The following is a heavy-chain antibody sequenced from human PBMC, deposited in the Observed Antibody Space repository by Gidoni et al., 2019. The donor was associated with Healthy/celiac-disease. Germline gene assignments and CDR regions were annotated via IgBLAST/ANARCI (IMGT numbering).Heavy chain of an antibody. Sequence: EVQLVESGGGLVKPGGSLRLSCAASGFTVSSYSMNWVRQAPGKGLEWVSSISSSSSYIYYADSVKGRFTISRDNAKNSLYLQMNSLRAEDTAVYYCARLLAASYYYYYMDVWGKGTTVTVSS. V-gene: IGHV3-21*01. CDR2: ISSSSSYI. CDR3: ARLLAASYYYYYMDV. D-gene: IGHD2-15*01. J-gene: IGHJ6*03. CDR1: GFTVSSYS.